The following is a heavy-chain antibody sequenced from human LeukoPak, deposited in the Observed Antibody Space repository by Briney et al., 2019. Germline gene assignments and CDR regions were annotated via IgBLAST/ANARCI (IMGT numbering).Heavy chain of an antibody. CDR2: ISGNGGRT. V-gene: IGHV3-23*01. CDR3: AKEQTSSGYFDY. Sequence: GGSLRLSCAASGFTFNNYAMSWVRQAPGKGLEWVAAISGNGGRTYYTDSVKGRFTISRDNPKNTLYLLTNSLSAEDTALYYCAKEQTSSGYFDYWGQGTLVTVSS. CDR1: GFTFNNYA. J-gene: IGHJ4*02. D-gene: IGHD3-10*01.